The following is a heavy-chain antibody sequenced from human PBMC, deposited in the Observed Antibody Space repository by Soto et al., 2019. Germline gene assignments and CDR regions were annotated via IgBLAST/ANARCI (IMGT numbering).Heavy chain of an antibody. J-gene: IGHJ4*02. Sequence: QVQLVESGGGVVQPGRSLRLSCAASGFTFSSYAMHWVRQAPGKGLEWVAVISYDGSNKYYADSVKGRFTISRDNSKNTLYLQRNSLRAEDTAVYYCARDRGGGIGGATIYNWGQGTLVTVSS. V-gene: IGHV3-30-3*01. CDR3: ARDRGGGIGGATIYN. CDR2: ISYDGSNK. CDR1: GFTFSSYA. D-gene: IGHD1-26*01.